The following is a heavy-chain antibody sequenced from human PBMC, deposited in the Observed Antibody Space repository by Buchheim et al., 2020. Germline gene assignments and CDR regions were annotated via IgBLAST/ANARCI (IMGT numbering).Heavy chain of an antibody. CDR2: ISNSSSYI. J-gene: IGHJ5*02. V-gene: IGHV3-21*01. Sequence: EVQLVESGGGLVKPGGSLRLSCAASGFTFSSYSMNWVRQAPGKGLEWVSSISNSSSYIYYADSVKGRFTISRDNAKNSLYLQMNSLRAEDTAVYYCAKHYGANWFDPWGQGTL. CDR1: GFTFSSYS. D-gene: IGHD4-17*01. CDR3: AKHYGANWFDP.